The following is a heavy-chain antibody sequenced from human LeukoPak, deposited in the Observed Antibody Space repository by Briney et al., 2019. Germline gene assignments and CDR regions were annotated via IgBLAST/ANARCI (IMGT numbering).Heavy chain of an antibody. V-gene: IGHV3-23*01. Sequence: GGSLRLSCAASGFSFSSFAMSWVRQAPGKGLEWVSTITGPGGTTNYADSVKGRFTISRDNSKNTLCLQINSLRAEDTAVYYCAKDSAISAYLYKDVWGEGTTVTVSS. J-gene: IGHJ6*03. D-gene: IGHD3-3*01. CDR2: ITGPGGTT. CDR3: AKDSAISAYLYKDV. CDR1: GFSFSSFA.